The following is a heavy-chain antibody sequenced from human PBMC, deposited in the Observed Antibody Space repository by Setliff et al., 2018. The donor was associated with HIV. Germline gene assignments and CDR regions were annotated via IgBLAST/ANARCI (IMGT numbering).Heavy chain of an antibody. V-gene: IGHV1-24*01. CDR3: VIGSAARPFDY. Sequence: ASVKVSCKVSGYTLTELSRHWVRQAPGKGLGWMGGLDPKDGKTMYAQKFQGRVTMTEDTSTDTAHMELRSLRSEDTAVYYCVIGSAARPFDYWGQGTLVTVSS. D-gene: IGHD6-6*01. CDR1: GYTLTELS. J-gene: IGHJ4*02. CDR2: LDPKDGKT.